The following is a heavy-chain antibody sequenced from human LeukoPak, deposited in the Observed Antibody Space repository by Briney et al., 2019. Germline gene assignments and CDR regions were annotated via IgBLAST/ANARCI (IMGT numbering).Heavy chain of an antibody. CDR2: IYRGGAT. D-gene: IGHD5-18*01. V-gene: IGHV3-66*01. Sequence: PGGSLRLSCAAPGFTVSSNYMSWVRQAPGKGLEWVSVIYRGGATYYADSVKDRFTISRDNSKNTLYLQMNSLRAEDTAVYYCARTTAMDDYWGQGTLVTVSS. CDR3: ARTTAMDDY. CDR1: GFTVSSNY. J-gene: IGHJ4*02.